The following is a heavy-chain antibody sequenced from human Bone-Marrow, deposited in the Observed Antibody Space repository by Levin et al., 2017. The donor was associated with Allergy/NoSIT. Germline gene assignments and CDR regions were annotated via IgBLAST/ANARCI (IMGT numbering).Heavy chain of an antibody. D-gene: IGHD3-10*01. V-gene: IGHV3-23*01. CDR1: GFTFSNYA. Sequence: PGGSLRLSCAASGFTFSNYAMSWVRQAPGKGLEWVSGISGSGDSTYDGDSVKGRFTTSRDNSKHTLYLQMNSLRAEDTAVYYCAKDRDFYGSGSLGNWGQGTLVTVSS. J-gene: IGHJ4*02. CDR2: ISGSGDST. CDR3: AKDRDFYGSGSLGN.